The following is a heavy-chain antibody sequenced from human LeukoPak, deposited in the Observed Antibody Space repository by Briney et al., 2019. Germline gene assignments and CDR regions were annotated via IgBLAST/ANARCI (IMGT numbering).Heavy chain of an antibody. Sequence: SVKVSCKASGGTFSSYATSWVGQPPGQGLEWMGGIIPIFGTANYAQKFQGRVTITADESTSTAYMELSSLRSEDTAVYYCAVRSGGAPRGGRYFDYWGQGTLVTVSS. D-gene: IGHD2-15*01. V-gene: IGHV1-69*13. CDR2: IIPIFGTA. CDR3: AVRSGGAPRGGRYFDY. J-gene: IGHJ4*02. CDR1: GGTFSSYA.